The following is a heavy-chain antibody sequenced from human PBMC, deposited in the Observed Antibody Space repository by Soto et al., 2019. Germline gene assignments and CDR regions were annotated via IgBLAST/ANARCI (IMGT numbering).Heavy chain of an antibody. V-gene: IGHV4-39*01. CDR3: ASGPHYSIVVVPAAMAPSEYFQH. D-gene: IGHD2-2*01. J-gene: IGHJ1*01. Sequence: QLQLQESGPGLVKPSETLSLTCTVSGGSISSSSYYWGWIRQPPGKGLEWIGSIYYSGSTYYNPSLKSRVTISVDTSKNQFSLKLSSVTAADTAVYYCASGPHYSIVVVPAAMAPSEYFQHWGQGTLVTVSS. CDR1: GGSISSSSYY. CDR2: IYYSGST.